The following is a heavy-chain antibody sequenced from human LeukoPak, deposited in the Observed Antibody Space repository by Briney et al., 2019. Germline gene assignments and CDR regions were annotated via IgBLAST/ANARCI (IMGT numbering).Heavy chain of an antibody. CDR3: ARSQFDY. V-gene: IGHV3-74*03. Sequence: PGGSLRLSCTPSGFPFSSYWMLWVRQAPGKGLVWVSRISGGGNVTTYADSVKGRFTISRDNTKNILYLQMDNLRAEDTATYYCARSQFDYWGQGTLVTVSS. CDR1: GFPFSSYW. CDR2: ISGGGNVT. J-gene: IGHJ4*02.